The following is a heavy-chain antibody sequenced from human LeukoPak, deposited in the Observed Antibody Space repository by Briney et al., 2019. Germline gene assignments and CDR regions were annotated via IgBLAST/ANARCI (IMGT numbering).Heavy chain of an antibody. CDR1: GFIFSSYG. CDR2: IWYDGSNK. D-gene: IGHD3-10*01. Sequence: GGSLRLSCAASGFIFSSYGMYWVRQAPGKGLEWVAVIWYDGSNKYYGDSVKGRFTVSRDNSNNPLYLQMNSLRAEDTAVYYCARDGASRGLDYWGQGTLVTVSS. V-gene: IGHV3-33*07. J-gene: IGHJ4*02. CDR3: ARDGASRGLDY.